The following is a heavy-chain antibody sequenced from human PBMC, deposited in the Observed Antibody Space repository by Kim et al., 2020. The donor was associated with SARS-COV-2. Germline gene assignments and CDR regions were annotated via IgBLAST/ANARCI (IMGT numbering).Heavy chain of an antibody. Sequence: THNTESVKGRFTISRDNSKNTVYLEMNSLRAEDTAVYYCAREYSDSGSYGYWGQGILVTVSS. CDR3: AREYSDSGSYGY. D-gene: IGHD3-10*01. J-gene: IGHJ4*02. CDR2: T. V-gene: IGHV3-23*01.